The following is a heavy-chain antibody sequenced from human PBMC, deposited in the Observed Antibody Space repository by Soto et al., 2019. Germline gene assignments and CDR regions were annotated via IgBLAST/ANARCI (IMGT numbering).Heavy chain of an antibody. J-gene: IGHJ6*03. V-gene: IGHV4-34*01. Sequence: SETLSLTCAVYGGSFSGYYWSWIRQPPGKGLEWIGEINHSGSTNYNPSLKSRVTISVDTSKNQFSLKLSSVTAADTAVYYCARGGRQLARYSHYYYYYYMDVWGKGTTVTVSS. CDR1: GGSFSGYY. D-gene: IGHD6-6*01. CDR2: INHSGST. CDR3: ARGGRQLARYSHYYYYYYMDV.